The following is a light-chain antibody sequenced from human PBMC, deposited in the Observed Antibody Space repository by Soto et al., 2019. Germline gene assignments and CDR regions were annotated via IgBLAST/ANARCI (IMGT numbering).Light chain of an antibody. CDR2: EVS. Sequence: QSVRTQPPSVSGSPGQSVIISCSGTSSDVGSYNRVSWYQQPPGTAPKLMIYEVSNRPSGVPDRFSGSKSGNTASLTISGLQADDEADYYCSSFKSSSTYVFGTGTEVTVL. J-gene: IGLJ1*01. CDR3: SSFKSSSTYV. CDR1: SSDVGSYNR. V-gene: IGLV2-18*02.